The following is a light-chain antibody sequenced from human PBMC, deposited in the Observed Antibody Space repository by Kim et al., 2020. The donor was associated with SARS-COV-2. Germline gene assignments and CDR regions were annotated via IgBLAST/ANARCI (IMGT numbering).Light chain of an antibody. CDR1: KLGDNY. CDR2: QHN. V-gene: IGLV3-1*01. Sequence: VSPGQTASIPCSGDKLGDNYAGWYQKKPGQSPVLVIYQHNKRPSGIPERFSGSTSGNTATLTISGAQAMDEADYYCQAWDSSTAVFGGGTQLTVL. CDR3: QAWDSSTAV. J-gene: IGLJ2*01.